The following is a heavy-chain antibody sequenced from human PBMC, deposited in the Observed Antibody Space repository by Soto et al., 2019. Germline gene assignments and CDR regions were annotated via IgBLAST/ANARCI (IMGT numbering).Heavy chain of an antibody. Sequence: QVQVVESGGGVVQPGRSLRLSCAASGFAFSDFGMHWVRQAPGKGLEWVAVIWHDGKNKDYADYAKGRFTISRDNSRNILYVEMNSLRVEDTAVYYCARDPGQDEAMDYWGQGTLVTVSS. CDR2: IWHDGKNK. CDR1: GFAFSDFG. J-gene: IGHJ4*02. V-gene: IGHV3-33*01. CDR3: ARDPGQDEAMDY.